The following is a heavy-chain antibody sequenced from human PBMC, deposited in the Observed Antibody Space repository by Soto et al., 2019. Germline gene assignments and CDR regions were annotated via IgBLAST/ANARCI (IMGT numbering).Heavy chain of an antibody. CDR1: GFTFSSYA. D-gene: IGHD3-3*01. CDR2: ISGSGGST. Sequence: SLRLSCAAAGFTFSSYAIIWVRQAPGKGLEGVSAISGSGGSTYYADSEKGRFTISRDNSKNTLYLQMNSLRAEDTAVYYCAKDSITIFGVANWHHHYGMAVWGKGTTVTVS. J-gene: IGHJ6*04. V-gene: IGHV3-23*01. CDR3: AKDSITIFGVANWHHHYGMAV.